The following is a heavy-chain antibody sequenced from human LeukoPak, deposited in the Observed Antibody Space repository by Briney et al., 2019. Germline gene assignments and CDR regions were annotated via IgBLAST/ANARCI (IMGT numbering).Heavy chain of an antibody. J-gene: IGHJ4*02. V-gene: IGHV3-15*01. CDR1: GFTFSNAW. CDR3: TTVPYYYDNSGYYHGVFDY. D-gene: IGHD3-22*01. Sequence: PGGSLRLSCAASGFTFSNAWMSWVRQAPGKGLEWVGRIKSKTDGGTTDYAAPVKGRFTISKDDSKNTLYLQMNSLKTEDTAVYYCTTVPYYYDNSGYYHGVFDYWGQGTLVTVSS. CDR2: IKSKTDGGTT.